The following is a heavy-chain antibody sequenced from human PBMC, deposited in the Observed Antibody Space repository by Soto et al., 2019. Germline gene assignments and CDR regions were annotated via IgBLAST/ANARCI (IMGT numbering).Heavy chain of an antibody. CDR2: TYYRSKWYN. CDR3: ARVSRYFDWSHVGFDP. CDR1: GDSVSINSAA. Sequence: SLTLSLTCAISGDSVSINSAAWNWIRQSPSRGLEWLGRTYYRSKWYNDYAVSVKSRITINPDTSKNQFSLQLNSVTPEDTAVYYCARVSRYFDWSHVGFDPWGQGTLVTVSS. J-gene: IGHJ5*02. V-gene: IGHV6-1*01. D-gene: IGHD3-9*01.